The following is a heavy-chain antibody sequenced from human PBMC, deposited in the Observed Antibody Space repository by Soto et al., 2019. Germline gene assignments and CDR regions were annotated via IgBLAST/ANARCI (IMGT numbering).Heavy chain of an antibody. J-gene: IGHJ4*02. D-gene: IGHD5-18*01. Sequence: PGGSLRLSCAASGFTFSSYWMSWVRQAPGKGLEWVANIKQDGSEKYYVDSVKGRFTISRDNAKNSLYLQMNSLRAEDTAVYYCATQPGGYSYGYDYWGQGTLVTVSS. V-gene: IGHV3-7*01. CDR2: IKQDGSEK. CDR3: ATQPGGYSYGYDY. CDR1: GFTFSSYW.